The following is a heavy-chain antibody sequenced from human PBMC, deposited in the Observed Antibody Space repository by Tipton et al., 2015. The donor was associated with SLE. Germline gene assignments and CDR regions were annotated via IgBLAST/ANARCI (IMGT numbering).Heavy chain of an antibody. Sequence: TLSLTCTVSGGSVSSGSYYWSWIRQPPGKGLEWIGYIYYSGSTNYNPSLKSRVTISVDTSKNQFSLKLSSVTAADTAVYYCARGTYYYDSSGYYKGAFDIWGQGTMVTVSS. CDR3: ARGTYYYDSSGYYKGAFDI. CDR1: GGSVSSGSYY. D-gene: IGHD3-22*01. V-gene: IGHV4-61*01. CDR2: IYYSGST. J-gene: IGHJ3*02.